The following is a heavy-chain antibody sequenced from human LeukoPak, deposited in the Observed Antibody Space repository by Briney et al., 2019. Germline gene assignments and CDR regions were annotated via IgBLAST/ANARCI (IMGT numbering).Heavy chain of an antibody. V-gene: IGHV3-30*02. D-gene: IGHD6-13*01. CDR1: GFTFSSSG. CDR3: AKGANSGSQQLVLDY. J-gene: IGHJ4*02. CDR2: IRYDGSNN. Sequence: PGGSLRLSCAASGFTFSSSGMHWVRQAPGKGLEWVAFIRYDGSNNFHADSVKGRFTISRDNSKNTLYLQMSNLRAADTAVYCCAKGANSGSQQLVLDYWGQGTLVTVSS.